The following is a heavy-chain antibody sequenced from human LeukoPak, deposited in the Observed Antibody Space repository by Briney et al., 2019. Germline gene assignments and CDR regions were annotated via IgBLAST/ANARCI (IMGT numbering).Heavy chain of an antibody. Sequence: TGGSLRLSCAASGFTLSSYAMSWVRQAPGKGLEWVSAISGSDGSTYYADSVKGRFTISRDNSKNTLYLQMNSLRAEDTAVYYCAKGDSSGYGLYDYWGQGTLVTVSS. D-gene: IGHD3-22*01. CDR3: AKGDSSGYGLYDY. CDR2: ISGSDGST. V-gene: IGHV3-23*01. CDR1: GFTLSSYA. J-gene: IGHJ4*02.